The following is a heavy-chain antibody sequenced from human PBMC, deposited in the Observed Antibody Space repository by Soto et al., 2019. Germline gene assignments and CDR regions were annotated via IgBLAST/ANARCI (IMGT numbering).Heavy chain of an antibody. CDR1: GFTVSSNS. CDR3: ARDFVVVAAAGRGSYYYYGMDV. D-gene: IGHD2-15*01. CDR2: IYSGGST. Sequence: EVQLVESGGGLIQPGGSLRLSCAASGFTVSSNSMSWVRQAPGKGLEWVSVIYSGGSTYYADSVKGRFTISRDNSKNTLYLQMNSLRAEDTAVYYCARDFVVVAAAGRGSYYYYGMDVWGQGTTVTVSS. V-gene: IGHV3-53*01. J-gene: IGHJ6*02.